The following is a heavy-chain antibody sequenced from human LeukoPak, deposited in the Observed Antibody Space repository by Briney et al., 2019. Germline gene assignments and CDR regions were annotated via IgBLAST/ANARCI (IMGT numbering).Heavy chain of an antibody. CDR3: AKAAAGPYYYYGMDV. Sequence: GGSLRLSCAASGFTFSSYTMSWVRQAPGKGLEWVSAISGSGGSTYYADSVKGRFTISRDNSKNTLYLQMNSLRAEDTAVYYCAKAAAGPYYYYGMDVWGKGTTVTVSS. V-gene: IGHV3-23*01. CDR1: GFTFSSYT. CDR2: ISGSGGST. D-gene: IGHD6-13*01. J-gene: IGHJ6*04.